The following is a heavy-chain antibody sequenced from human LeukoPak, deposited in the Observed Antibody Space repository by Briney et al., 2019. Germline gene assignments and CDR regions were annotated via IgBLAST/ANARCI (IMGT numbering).Heavy chain of an antibody. J-gene: IGHJ6*02. Sequence: GGSLRLSCAASGFTFSNYYMTWIRHAPGKGLEWVSYISGVASDIYYGDSVKGRFTISRANAKNSVYLQMNSLRAEDTAVYYCARGGALGMDVWGQGTTVTVSS. CDR1: GFTFSNYY. CDR3: ARGGALGMDV. V-gene: IGHV3-11*01. CDR2: ISGVASDI. D-gene: IGHD1-26*01.